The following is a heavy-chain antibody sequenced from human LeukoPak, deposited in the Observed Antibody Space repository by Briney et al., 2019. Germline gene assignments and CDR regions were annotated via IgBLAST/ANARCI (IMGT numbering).Heavy chain of an antibody. D-gene: IGHD1-1*01. V-gene: IGHV1-8*01. J-gene: IGHJ4*02. Sequence: ASVKVSCKASGYTFTSYDINWVRQATGQGLEWMGWMNPNSGNTGYAQKFQGRVTMTRNTSISTAYMELSSLRSDDTAVYYCARVLQGPYGLENFDYWGQGTLVTVSS. CDR3: ARVLQGPYGLENFDY. CDR1: GYTFTSYD. CDR2: MNPNSGNT.